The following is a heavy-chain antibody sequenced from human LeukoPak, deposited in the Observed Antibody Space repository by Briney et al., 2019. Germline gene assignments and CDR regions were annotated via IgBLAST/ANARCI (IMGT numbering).Heavy chain of an antibody. CDR3: ALGTRGVMSDY. V-gene: IGHV3-53*01. CDR2: IYSGGNT. D-gene: IGHD3-10*01. J-gene: IGHJ4*02. Sequence: TGGSLRLSCVASGFTFSDYHMSWIRQAPGKGLEWVSVIYSGGNTYYADSVKGRFTISRDNSKNTLYLQMNSLRAEDTAIYYCALGTRGVMSDYWGQGTLVTVAS. CDR1: GFTFSDYH.